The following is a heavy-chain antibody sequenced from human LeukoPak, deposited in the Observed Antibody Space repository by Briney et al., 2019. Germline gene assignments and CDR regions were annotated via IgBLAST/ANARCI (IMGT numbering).Heavy chain of an antibody. J-gene: IGHJ5*02. D-gene: IGHD3-10*01. V-gene: IGHV1-69*05. Sequence: GASVKVSCKASGGTFSSYAISWVRQAPGQGLEWMGGIIPIFGTANYAQKLQGRVTMTTDTSTSTAYMELRSLRSDDTAVYYCASSPTMVRGEPFDPWGQGTLVTVSS. CDR1: GGTFSSYA. CDR3: ASSPTMVRGEPFDP. CDR2: IIPIFGTA.